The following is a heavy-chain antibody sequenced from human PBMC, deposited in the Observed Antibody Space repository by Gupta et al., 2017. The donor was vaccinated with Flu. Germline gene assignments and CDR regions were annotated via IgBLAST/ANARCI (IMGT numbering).Heavy chain of an antibody. CDR3: ARDKSSQDYDILTGYYTDRVFDY. CDR2: ISSSGSTI. V-gene: IGHV3-48*03. J-gene: IGHJ4*02. D-gene: IGHD3-9*01. Sequence: VSYISSSGSTIYYADSVKGRFTISRDNAKNSLYLQMNSLRAEDTAVYYCARDKSSQDYDILTGYYTDRVFDYWGQGTLVTVSS.